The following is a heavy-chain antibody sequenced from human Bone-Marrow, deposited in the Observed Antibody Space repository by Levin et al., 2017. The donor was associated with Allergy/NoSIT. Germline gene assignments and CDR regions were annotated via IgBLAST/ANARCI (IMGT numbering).Heavy chain of an antibody. CDR2: IGTAGDT. D-gene: IGHD6-13*01. J-gene: IGHJ6*02. CDR1: GFTFSSYD. CDR3: ARARVRQLVDYGMDV. Sequence: GGSLRLSCAASGFTFSSYDMHWVRQATGKGLEWVSAIGTAGDTYYPGSVKGRFTISRENAKNSLYLQMNSLRAGDTAVYYCARARVRQLVDYGMDVWGQGTTVTVSS. V-gene: IGHV3-13*01.